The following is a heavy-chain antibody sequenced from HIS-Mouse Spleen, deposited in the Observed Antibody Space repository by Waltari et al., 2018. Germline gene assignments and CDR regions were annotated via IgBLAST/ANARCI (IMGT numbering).Heavy chain of an antibody. D-gene: IGHD3-22*01. J-gene: IGHJ4*02. CDR3: ARVYDSRYYLDY. V-gene: IGHV4-39*07. CDR2: IYYSGST. CDR1: GGSISSSSYY. Sequence: QLQLQESGPGLVKPSETLSLTCTVPGGSISSSSYYWGWIRQPPGKGLEWIGSIYYSGSTYYNPSLKSRVTISVDTSKNQFSLKLSSVTAADTAVYYCARVYDSRYYLDYWGQGTLVTVSS.